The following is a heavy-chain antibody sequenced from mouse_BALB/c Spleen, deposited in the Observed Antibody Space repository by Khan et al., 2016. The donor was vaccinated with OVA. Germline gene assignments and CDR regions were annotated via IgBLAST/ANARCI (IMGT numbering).Heavy chain of an antibody. Sequence: VQLQESGAELVRPGASVKLSCKTSGYIFTSYWIHWVKQRSGQGLEWFARIYPGTDNTYFNEKLKDKVTLTADKSSSTVYMQLSSLKSEDSAVYFCAREEALDYFGYWGQGTTLTVSS. CDR3: AREEALDYFGY. D-gene: IGHD3-2*02. CDR1: GYIFTSYW. V-gene: IGHV1S132*01. CDR2: IYPGTDNT. J-gene: IGHJ2*01.